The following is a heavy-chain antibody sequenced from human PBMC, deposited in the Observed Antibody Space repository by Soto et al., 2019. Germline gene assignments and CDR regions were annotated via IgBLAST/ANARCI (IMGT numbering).Heavy chain of an antibody. J-gene: IGHJ6*04. Sequence: GSSAKVSCKASGGSFSSYAISWVRQAPGQGLDWMGGIIPIFGTANYAQKFKGRVTITAEESTSTAYMELRSLRSEDTAVYYCARHGYSLKSSTPPRSYYEDYGMDVWRKGTTVTVS. CDR3: ARHGYSLKSSTPPRSYYEDYGMDV. V-gene: IGHV1-69*13. CDR2: IIPIFGTA. D-gene: IGHD6-13*01. CDR1: GGSFSSYA.